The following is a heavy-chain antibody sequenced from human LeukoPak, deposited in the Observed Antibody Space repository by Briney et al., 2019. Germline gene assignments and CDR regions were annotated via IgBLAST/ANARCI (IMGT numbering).Heavy chain of an antibody. Sequence: TSETLSLTCTVSDGSISSGSYYWNWIRQPAGKGLEWIGRIYTSGNTNYNPSLKSRVTISVDTSKNQFSLKLSSVTAADTAVYYCARQTGSGLFILPGGQGTLVTVSS. D-gene: IGHD3/OR15-3a*01. CDR2: IYTSGNT. CDR3: ARQTGSGLFILP. V-gene: IGHV4-61*02. J-gene: IGHJ4*02. CDR1: DGSISSGSYY.